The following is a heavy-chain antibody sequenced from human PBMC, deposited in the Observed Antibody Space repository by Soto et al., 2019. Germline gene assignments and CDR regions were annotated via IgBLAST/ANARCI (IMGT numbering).Heavy chain of an antibody. CDR1: GESVTTSGSY. Sequence: SETLSVPSRVAGESVTTSGSYWACIRRPPGNGLEWIGSMFYSGLTYYTPSLKSRVTLSVDTSKNQFSVRLNSVTAADTAVSYGAPRSVSLSVPYGIHVWGQVTTVTVSS. CDR3: APRSVSLSVPYGIHV. J-gene: IGHJ6*02. CDR2: MFYSGLT. D-gene: IGHD6-25*01. V-gene: IGHV4-39*01.